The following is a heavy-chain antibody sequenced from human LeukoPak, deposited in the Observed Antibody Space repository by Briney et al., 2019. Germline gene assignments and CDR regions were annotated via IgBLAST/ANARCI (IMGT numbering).Heavy chain of an antibody. CDR2: IRYDGSNK. J-gene: IGHJ6*03. CDR1: GFTFSNYG. V-gene: IGHV3-30*02. D-gene: IGHD5-24*01. CDR3: ARDGYNFDYYYMDV. Sequence: GGSLRLSCAASGFTFSNYGMHWVRQAPGKGLEWVAFIRYDGSNKYFADSLKGRFAISRDNAKNSLYLQMNSLRAEDTAVYYCARDGYNFDYYYMDVWGKGTTVTISS.